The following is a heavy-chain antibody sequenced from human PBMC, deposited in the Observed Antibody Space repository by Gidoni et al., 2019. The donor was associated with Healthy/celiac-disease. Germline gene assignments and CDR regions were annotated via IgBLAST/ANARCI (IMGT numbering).Heavy chain of an antibody. D-gene: IGHD5-12*01. J-gene: IGHJ4*02. CDR3: AREMATTRRFDY. Sequence: QEQLQESGPGLVTPSQTLSLTCTVPGGSISSGDYYWSWIRQPPGKGLEWIGYIYYSGSTYYNPSLKSRVTISVDTSKNQFSLKLSSVTAADTAVYYCAREMATTRRFDYWGQGTLVTVSS. V-gene: IGHV4-30-4*01. CDR1: GGSISSGDYY. CDR2: IYYSGST.